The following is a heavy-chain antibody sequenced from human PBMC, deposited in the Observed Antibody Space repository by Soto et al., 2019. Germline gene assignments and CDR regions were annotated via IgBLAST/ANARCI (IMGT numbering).Heavy chain of an antibody. V-gene: IGHV4-59*01. J-gene: IGHJ4*02. CDR1: GGSISSYY. CDR3: ARCPRYPTEIDY. D-gene: IGHD1-20*01. CDR2: IYYSGST. Sequence: QVQLQESGPGLVKPSETLSLTCTVSGGSISSYYWSWIRQPPGKGLEWIGYIYYSGSTNYNPSLKSRVTISVDTSKNQFSLKLSSVTAADTAVYYCARCPRYPTEIDYWGQGTLVTVSS.